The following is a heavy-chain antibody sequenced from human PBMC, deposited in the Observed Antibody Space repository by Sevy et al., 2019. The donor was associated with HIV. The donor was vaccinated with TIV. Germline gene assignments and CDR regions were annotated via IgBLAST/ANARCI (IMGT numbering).Heavy chain of an antibody. CDR1: GYNFNTYG. D-gene: IGHD3-22*01. Sequence: ASVKVFCKASGYNFNTYGITWVRQAPGQGLEWMGWIGVNNGKTNYAARLQARISMTADTSTSTVYMELRTLTSDDTAIYFCARDSYYYDMHSSYRPPDYWGQGTLVTVSS. CDR2: IGVNNGKT. J-gene: IGHJ4*02. V-gene: IGHV1-18*01. CDR3: ARDSYYYDMHSSYRPPDY.